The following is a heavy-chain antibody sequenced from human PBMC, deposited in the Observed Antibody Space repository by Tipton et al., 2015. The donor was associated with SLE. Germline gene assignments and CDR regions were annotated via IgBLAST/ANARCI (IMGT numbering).Heavy chain of an antibody. D-gene: IGHD2-21*01. CDR3: AKDRYCGGGTCFASYFDL. J-gene: IGHJ4*02. V-gene: IGHV3-48*01. CDR1: GFTFSSYA. Sequence: SLRLSCAASGFTFSSYAMHWVRQAPGKGLEWVSYISSSSSTIYYADSVKGRFTISRDNAKNTLSLQLNTLRADDTAIYYCAKDRYCGGGTCFASYFDLWGQGTPVTVSS. CDR2: ISSSSSTI.